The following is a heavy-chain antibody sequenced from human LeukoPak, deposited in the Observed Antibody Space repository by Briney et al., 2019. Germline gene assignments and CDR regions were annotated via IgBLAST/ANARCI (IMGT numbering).Heavy chain of an antibody. CDR1: GSTFSSYA. D-gene: IGHD6-13*01. CDR3: ARSVIAALNWFDP. CDR2: ISSNGGST. J-gene: IGHJ5*02. Sequence: PGGSLRLSCAASGSTFSSYAMHWVRQAPGKGLEYVSAISSNGGSTYYANSVKGRFTISRDNSKNTLYLQMGSLRAEDMAVYYCARSVIAALNWFDPWGQGTLVTVSS. V-gene: IGHV3-64*01.